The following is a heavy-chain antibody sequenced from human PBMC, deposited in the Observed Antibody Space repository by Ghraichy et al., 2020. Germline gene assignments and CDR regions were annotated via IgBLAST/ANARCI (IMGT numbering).Heavy chain of an antibody. D-gene: IGHD3-16*02. Sequence: GGSLRLSCAASGFTFSNYWMTWVRQAPGKGLEWVVNIKSDGSEKYFVDSVKGRFTISRDNAENSLYLQMNSLRAEDTAVYYCARCYDSIWGSYPLNYWGQGTLVIVSS. V-gene: IGHV3-7*01. CDR3: ARCYDSIWGSYPLNY. CDR1: GFTFSNYW. J-gene: IGHJ4*02. CDR2: IKSDGSEK.